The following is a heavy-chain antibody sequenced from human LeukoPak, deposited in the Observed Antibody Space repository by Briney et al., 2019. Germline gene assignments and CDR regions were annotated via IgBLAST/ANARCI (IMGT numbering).Heavy chain of an antibody. CDR2: IIPILGIA. Sequence: SVKVSCKASGGTFSSYAISWVRQAPGQGLEWMGRIIPILGIANYAQKFQGRVTITADKSTSTAYMELSSLRSEDTAVYYCARDPYYYDSSGYREDPWGQGTLVTVSS. D-gene: IGHD3-22*01. CDR3: ARDPYYYDSSGYREDP. J-gene: IGHJ5*02. CDR1: GGTFSSYA. V-gene: IGHV1-69*04.